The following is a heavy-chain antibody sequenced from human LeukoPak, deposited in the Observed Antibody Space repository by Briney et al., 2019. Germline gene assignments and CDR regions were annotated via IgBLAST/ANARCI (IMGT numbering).Heavy chain of an antibody. V-gene: IGHV1-24*01. Sequence: ASVKVSCKVSGYTLTELSMHWVRQAPGKGLEWMGGFDPEDGETIYAQKFQGRVTMTEDTSTDTAYMELSSLRSEDTAVYYCAIRLGDSSGYYAPDWGQGTLVTVSS. CDR1: GYTLTELS. D-gene: IGHD3-22*01. J-gene: IGHJ4*02. CDR3: AIRLGDSSGYYAPD. CDR2: FDPEDGET.